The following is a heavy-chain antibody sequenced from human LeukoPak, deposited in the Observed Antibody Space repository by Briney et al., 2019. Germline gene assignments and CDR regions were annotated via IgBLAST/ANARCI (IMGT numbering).Heavy chain of an antibody. Sequence: SETLSLTCAVSGGSISSAGYSWGWIRQPPGKGLEWIGYIFHSGSTYYNPSLKSRVTISPDRSKNQFSLKLSSVTAADTAVYYCARGHAWFDPWGQGTLVTVSS. CDR2: IFHSGST. V-gene: IGHV4-30-2*01. CDR1: GGSISSAGYS. CDR3: ARGHAWFDP. J-gene: IGHJ5*02.